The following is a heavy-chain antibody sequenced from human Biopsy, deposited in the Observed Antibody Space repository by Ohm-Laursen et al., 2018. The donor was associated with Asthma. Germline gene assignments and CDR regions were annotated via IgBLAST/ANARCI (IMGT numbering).Heavy chain of an antibody. D-gene: IGHD3-22*01. J-gene: IGHJ4*02. Sequence: SLRLSCSALGFAVSRDHMFWVRQAPGKGLEWVSVIYSGGTSHTADSVRGRFTISRDYSKNTLYLQMHSLRAEDTAVYYCARGDSSNWSHYYFDYWGQGTLATVSS. CDR2: IYSGGTS. CDR3: ARGDSSNWSHYYFDY. CDR1: GFAVSRDH. V-gene: IGHV3-53*01.